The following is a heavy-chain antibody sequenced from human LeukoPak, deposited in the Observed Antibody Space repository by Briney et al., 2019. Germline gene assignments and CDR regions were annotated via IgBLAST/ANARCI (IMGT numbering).Heavy chain of an antibody. Sequence: GGSLRLSCAASGFTFSSYWMHWVCQAPGKGLVWVSRINSDGSSTSYADSVKGRFTISRDNAKNTLYLQMNSLRAEDTAVYYCAREADIAAAGFDYWGQGILVTVSS. V-gene: IGHV3-74*01. J-gene: IGHJ4*02. CDR3: AREADIAAAGFDY. CDR2: INSDGSST. D-gene: IGHD6-13*01. CDR1: GFTFSSYW.